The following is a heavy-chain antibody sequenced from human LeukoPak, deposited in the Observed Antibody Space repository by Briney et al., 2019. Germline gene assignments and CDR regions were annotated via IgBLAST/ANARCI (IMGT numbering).Heavy chain of an antibody. J-gene: IGHJ5*02. V-gene: IGHV4-39*07. D-gene: IGHD6-13*01. Sequence: SETLSLTCTVSGGSISSNSYSWGWIRQPPGKGLEWIASMSYSGSTYYNPSLKSRVTISVDTSRNQFSLKLSSVTAADTAVYYCARGYYSSWYVNWFDPWGQGTLVTVSS. CDR3: ARGYYSSWYVNWFDP. CDR1: GGSISSNSYS. CDR2: MSYSGST.